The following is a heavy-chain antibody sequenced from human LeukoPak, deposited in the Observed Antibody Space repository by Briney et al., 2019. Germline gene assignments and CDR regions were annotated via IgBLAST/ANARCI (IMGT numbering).Heavy chain of an antibody. CDR3: ARRGYYDYSGFDY. CDR1: GFTFSSYS. CDR2: IDGSSSDI. Sequence: PGGSLRLSCAASGFTFSSYSMNWVRQAPGKGLEWVSSIDGSSSDIYYADSVKGRFTISRDNSKNSLYLQMKSLRAEDTALYYCARRGYYDYSGFDYWGQGTLVTVSS. V-gene: IGHV3-21*01. D-gene: IGHD3-22*01. J-gene: IGHJ4*02.